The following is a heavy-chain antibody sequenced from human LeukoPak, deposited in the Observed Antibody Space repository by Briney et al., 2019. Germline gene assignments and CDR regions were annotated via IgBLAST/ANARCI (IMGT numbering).Heavy chain of an antibody. Sequence: PSETQSLTCGVFGVSINDYYWSWLRQSPGKGLEWIGEISHTEGTRYNPSLESRVTMSVGTSENQLSLKLIFVTAADTAVYYCARIRCGHSGYLCYNHWRLGTVDPVSS. J-gene: IGHJ1*01. CDR2: ISHTEGT. CDR1: GVSINDYY. V-gene: IGHV4-34*01. D-gene: IGHD3-22*01. CDR3: ARIRCGHSGYLCYNH.